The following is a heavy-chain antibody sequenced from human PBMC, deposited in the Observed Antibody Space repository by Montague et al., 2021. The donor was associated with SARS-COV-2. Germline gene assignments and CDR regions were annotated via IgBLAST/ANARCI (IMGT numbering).Heavy chain of an antibody. Sequence: TLSLTFTVSGGSISSGGYYWSWIRQHPGKGLEWIGYIYYSGSTYYNPSLKSRVTISVDTSKNQFSLKLSSVTAADTAVYYCARVQGITMIVVVIGAFDIWGQGTMGTVSS. CDR1: GGSISSGGYY. CDR2: IYYSGST. J-gene: IGHJ3*02. CDR3: ARVQGITMIVVVIGAFDI. V-gene: IGHV4-31*03. D-gene: IGHD3-22*01.